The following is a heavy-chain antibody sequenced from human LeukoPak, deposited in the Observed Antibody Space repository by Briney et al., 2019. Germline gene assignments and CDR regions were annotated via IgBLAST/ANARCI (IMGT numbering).Heavy chain of an antibody. CDR2: IRYDGSNK. J-gene: IGHJ4*02. Sequence: GGSLRLSCAASGFTFSSYWMSWVRQAPGKGLEWVAFIRYDGSNKYYADSVKGRFTISRDNSKNTLYLQMNSLRAEDTAVYYCAKDAPGIAVAGSPSWGQGTLVTVSS. D-gene: IGHD6-19*01. V-gene: IGHV3-30*02. CDR1: GFTFSSYW. CDR3: AKDAPGIAVAGSPS.